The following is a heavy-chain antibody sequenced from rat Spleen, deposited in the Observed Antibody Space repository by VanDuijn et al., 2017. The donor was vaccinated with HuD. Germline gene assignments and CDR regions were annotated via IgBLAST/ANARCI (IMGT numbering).Heavy chain of an antibody. J-gene: IGHJ2*01. CDR1: GFSLTDYS. V-gene: IGHV2S63*01. Sequence: EVQLKESGPGLVQPSQTLSLTCTVPGFSLTDYSVHWVRQPPGKGLEWMGIMWSGGGTAYNSTLKSRLSISRDTSKSQVFLKMSSLQTEDTATYYCARENYWGQGVMVTVSS. CDR3: ARENY. CDR2: MWSGGGT.